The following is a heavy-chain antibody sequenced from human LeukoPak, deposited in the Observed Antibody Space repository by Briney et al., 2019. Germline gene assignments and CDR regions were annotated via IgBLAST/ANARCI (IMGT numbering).Heavy chain of an antibody. CDR1: GFTFSTHG. V-gene: IGHV3-48*04. CDR2: ISSSGSTM. D-gene: IGHD5-12*01. CDR3: ARDPGSGYEEHFDY. Sequence: PGGSLRLSCVGSGFTFSTHGMNWVRQAPGKGLEWVSYISSSGSTMYYTDSVKGRFTISRDNAKDSLYLQMNSLRAEDTAVYYCARDPGSGYEEHFDYWGQGTLVTVSS. J-gene: IGHJ4*02.